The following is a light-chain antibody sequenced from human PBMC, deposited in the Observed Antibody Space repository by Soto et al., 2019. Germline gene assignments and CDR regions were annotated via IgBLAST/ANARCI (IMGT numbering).Light chain of an antibody. CDR2: DAS. Sequence: DIQMTQFPSTLSASVGDRVTITCRASQTTNTWLAWYQQKPGTAPKLLIYDASSLEGGVPSRFSASGSVTEFTLTISSLKPYDLATYYCKQYISYPYTFGQGTKVEIK. J-gene: IGKJ2*01. V-gene: IGKV1-5*01. CDR1: QTTNTW. CDR3: KQYISYPYT.